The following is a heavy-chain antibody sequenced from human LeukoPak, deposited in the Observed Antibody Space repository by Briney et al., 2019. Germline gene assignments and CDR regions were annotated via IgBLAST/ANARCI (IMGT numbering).Heavy chain of an antibody. V-gene: IGHV7-4-1*02. Sequence: ASVKVSCKAFGYTFISYAMNWVRQAPGQGLEWMGWINANTGNPTYAQGFTGRFVFSLDTSVSTAYLQISSLKAEDTAVYYCARTIAVAGYMDVCGKGTTVTVSS. D-gene: IGHD6-19*01. CDR3: ARTIAVAGYMDV. CDR2: INANTGNP. J-gene: IGHJ6*03. CDR1: GYTFISYA.